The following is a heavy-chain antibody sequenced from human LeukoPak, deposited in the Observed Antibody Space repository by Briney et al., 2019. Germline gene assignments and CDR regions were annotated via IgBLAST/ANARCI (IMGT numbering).Heavy chain of an antibody. CDR2: IYHSGST. V-gene: IGHV4-38-2*02. D-gene: IGHD3-22*01. Sequence: SETLSLTCTVSGYSISSGYYWAWIRQPPGKGLEWIGNIYHSGSTYYNPSLKSRVTISIDTSKSQFSLNLSSVTAADTAVYFCARDPDYYDPGYWGQGTLVTVSS. CDR1: GYSISSGYY. CDR3: ARDPDYYDPGY. J-gene: IGHJ4*02.